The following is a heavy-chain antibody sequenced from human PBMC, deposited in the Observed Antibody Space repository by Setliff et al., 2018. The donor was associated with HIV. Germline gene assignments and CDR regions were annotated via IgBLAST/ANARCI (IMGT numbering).Heavy chain of an antibody. CDR1: GGTFSSYA. V-gene: IGHV1-69*13. J-gene: IGHJ4*02. Sequence: ASVKVSCKASGGTFSSYAISWVRQAPGQGLEWMGGIIPIFGTANYAQKFQGRVTITADESTSTAYMQLSSLTSEDTAVYYCARGRWLQSFDYWGQGTLVTVSS. D-gene: IGHD5-12*01. CDR2: IIPIFGTA. CDR3: ARGRWLQSFDY.